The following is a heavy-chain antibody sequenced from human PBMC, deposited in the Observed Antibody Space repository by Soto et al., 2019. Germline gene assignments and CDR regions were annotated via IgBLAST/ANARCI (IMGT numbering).Heavy chain of an antibody. D-gene: IGHD2-15*01. CDR2: ISYDGSNK. J-gene: IGHJ6*02. V-gene: IGHV3-30*04. CDR1: GFTFSSYA. CDR3: SRGGKEVGGSCNYSYGMDV. Sequence: GGSLRLSCAASGFTFSSYAMHWVRQAPGKGLEWEAVISYDGSNKYYADSVKGRFTIYRDNSKNTLYLQMHSLRAEDTAVYYCSRGGKEVGGSCNYSYGMDVWGQGTTVTVSS.